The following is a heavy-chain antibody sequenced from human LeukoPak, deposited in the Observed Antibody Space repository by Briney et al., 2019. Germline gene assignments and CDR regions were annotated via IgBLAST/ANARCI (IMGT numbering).Heavy chain of an antibody. CDR3: ARDDYGETFDY. J-gene: IGHJ4*02. V-gene: IGHV3-7*01. CDR2: IKQDGSEK. CDR1: GFTFRNYW. D-gene: IGHD4-17*01. Sequence: GGSLRLSCAASGFTFRNYWMSWVRQAPGKGLEWVANIKQDGSEKYYVDSVKGRFTISRDNAKNSLYLQMNNLRAEDTAVYYCARDDYGETFDYWGQGTLVTVSS.